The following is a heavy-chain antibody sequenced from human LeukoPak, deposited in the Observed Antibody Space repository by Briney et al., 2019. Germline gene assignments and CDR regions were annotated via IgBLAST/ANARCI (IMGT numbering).Heavy chain of an antibody. V-gene: IGHV3-30*04. CDR3: ARDRVSVGTVTTPGY. D-gene: IGHD4-17*01. J-gene: IGHJ4*02. CDR2: ISYDGSNK. CDR1: GFTFSSYA. Sequence: GRSLRLFCAASGFTFSSYAMHWVRQAPGKGLEWVAVISYDGSNKYYADSVKGRFTISRDNSKNTLYLQMNSLRAEDTAVYYCARDRVSVGTVTTPGYWGQGTLVTVSS.